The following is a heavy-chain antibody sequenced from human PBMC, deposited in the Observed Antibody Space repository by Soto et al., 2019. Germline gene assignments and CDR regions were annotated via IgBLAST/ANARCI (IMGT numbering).Heavy chain of an antibody. D-gene: IGHD5-18*01. CDR2: ISAYNGNT. V-gene: IGHV1-18*01. CDR1: GYTFTSYG. J-gene: IGHJ4*02. CDR3: ASSLLVGYGLEGESD. Sequence: QVQLVQSGAEVKKPGASVKVSCKASGYTFTSYGISWVRQAPGQGLEWMGWISAYNGNTNYAQKLQGRGTMTTDTSKSTAYMELRSLRSDDTAVYYCASSLLVGYGLEGESDWGQGTLVTVSS.